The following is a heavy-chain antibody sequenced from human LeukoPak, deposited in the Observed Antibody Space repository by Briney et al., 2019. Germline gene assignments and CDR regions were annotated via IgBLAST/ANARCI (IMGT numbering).Heavy chain of an antibody. D-gene: IGHD3-22*01. CDR2: IYYSGST. CDR3: ARGDYYDSSGY. CDR1: GGSISSSSYY. V-gene: IGHV4-39*07. Sequence: PSETLSLTCTVSGGSISSSSYYWGWIRQPPGKGLEWIGSIYYSGSTYYNPSLKSRVTISVDTSKNQFSLKLSSVTAADTAVYYCARGDYYDSSGYWGQGTLVTVSS. J-gene: IGHJ4*02.